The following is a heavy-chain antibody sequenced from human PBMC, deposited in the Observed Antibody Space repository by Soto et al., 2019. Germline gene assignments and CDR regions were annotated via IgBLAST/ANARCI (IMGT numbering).Heavy chain of an antibody. D-gene: IGHD3-9*01. J-gene: IGHJ3*02. Sequence: GLSLRLSCAAAGFPFSNAWMNWVRQATGKGLEWVGRIKSKTDGGTTDYAAPVKGRFTISRDDSKNTLYLQMNSLKTEDTAVYYCTTGLRYFDWFDAFDIWGQGTMVTVSS. CDR2: IKSKTDGGTT. CDR1: GFPFSNAW. CDR3: TTGLRYFDWFDAFDI. V-gene: IGHV3-15*01.